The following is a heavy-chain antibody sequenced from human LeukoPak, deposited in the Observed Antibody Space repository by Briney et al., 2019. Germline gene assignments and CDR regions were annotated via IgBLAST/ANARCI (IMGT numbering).Heavy chain of an antibody. J-gene: IGHJ4*02. D-gene: IGHD6-13*01. CDR1: GYTFTGYY. Sequence: ASVKVSCKASGYTFTGYYMHWVRQAPGQGLEWMGWINPNSGGTNYAQKFQGRVTMTRDTSISTAYMELSRLRSDDTAVYYCARDRVGSSWSFDDCGQRSLVTVYS. V-gene: IGHV1-2*02. CDR2: INPNSGGT. CDR3: ARDRVGSSWSFDD.